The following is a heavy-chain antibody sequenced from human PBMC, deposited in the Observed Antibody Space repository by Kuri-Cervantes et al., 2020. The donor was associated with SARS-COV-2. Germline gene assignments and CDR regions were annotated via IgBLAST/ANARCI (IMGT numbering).Heavy chain of an antibody. V-gene: IGHV4-59*01. D-gene: IGHD6-19*01. J-gene: IGHJ3*01. Sequence: SETLSLTCSVSDDSIRTYYWSWIRLSPGKGLEWIGFIYHSGSTHYNPSFGNRVTISLDTSKNQLSLRVTSTSAADTAVYYCAGSITVLGTVRRPDVFDVWGQGTMVTVSS. CDR2: IYHSGST. CDR3: AGSITVLGTVRRPDVFDV. CDR1: DDSIRTYY.